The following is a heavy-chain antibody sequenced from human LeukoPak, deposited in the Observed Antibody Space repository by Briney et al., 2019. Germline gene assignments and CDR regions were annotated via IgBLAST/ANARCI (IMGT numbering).Heavy chain of an antibody. D-gene: IGHD2-2*02. V-gene: IGHV1-46*01. Sequence: GASVKVSCKASGYTFTSYYMHWVRQAPGQGLEWMGIINPSGGNTSYAQKFQGRVTMTRDTSTSTVYMELSSLRSEDTAVYYCARGARRVDIVVVPAAINEPGFDYWGQGTLVTVSS. CDR3: ARGARRVDIVVVPAAINEPGFDY. CDR2: INPSGGNT. J-gene: IGHJ4*02. CDR1: GYTFTSYY.